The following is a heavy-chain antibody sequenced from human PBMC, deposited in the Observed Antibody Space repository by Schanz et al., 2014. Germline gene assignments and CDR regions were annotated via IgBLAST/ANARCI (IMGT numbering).Heavy chain of an antibody. Sequence: EVQLVESGGGWVQPGGSLRLSCAASGFTFSSYAMSWVRHDPGKGLVWVARINSVGSNTDYADSVTGRFTISRDNSKNTLYLQMNSLRAEDTAIYYCAKDAPYPFDLWGRGTLITVSS. CDR1: GFTFSSYA. V-gene: IGHV3-23*04. CDR2: INSVGSNT. CDR3: AKDAPYPFDL. J-gene: IGHJ2*01.